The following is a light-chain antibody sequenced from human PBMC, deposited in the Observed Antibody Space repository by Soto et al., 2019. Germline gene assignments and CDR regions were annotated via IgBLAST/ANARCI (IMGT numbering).Light chain of an antibody. Sequence: QSALTQPASVSGSPGQSITISCTGTSSDVGSYNLVSWYQQHPGKAPKLMISEVSNRPSVVSNRFSGSKSGNTASLTISGLQAEDEADYYCSSYTGTSPPLVFGGGTKLTVL. CDR1: SSDVGSYNL. CDR2: EVS. V-gene: IGLV2-14*02. CDR3: SSYTGTSPPLV. J-gene: IGLJ3*02.